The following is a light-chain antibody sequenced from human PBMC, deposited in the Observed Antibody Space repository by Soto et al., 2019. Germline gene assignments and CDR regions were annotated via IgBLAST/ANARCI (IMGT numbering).Light chain of an antibody. V-gene: IGKV3-20*01. CDR1: QSVSSSY. Sequence: EIVLTQSQSTLSLSPGPRATLSCRASQSVSSSYLAWYQQKPGQAPRLLIYGASSRATGIPDRFSGSGSGTDFTLTISRLEPEDFAVYYCQQYGSSPRTFGQGTKVDIK. CDR3: QQYGSSPRT. CDR2: GAS. J-gene: IGKJ1*01.